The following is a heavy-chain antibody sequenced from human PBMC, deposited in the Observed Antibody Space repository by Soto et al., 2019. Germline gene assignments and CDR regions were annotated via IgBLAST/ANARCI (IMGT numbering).Heavy chain of an antibody. CDR2: INLSGRT. V-gene: IGHV4-34*01. CDR1: GGSFSGYY. CDR3: AREGDSRGYAQS. J-gene: IGHJ5*02. Sequence: SETLCLTCAVYGGSFSGYYWSWIRQPPGKGLEWIGEINLSGRTNYNPSLKSRVTISVDKSKNQFSLKLSSVTAADTAVYYCAREGDSRGYAQSWGQGTLVTVSS. D-gene: IGHD3-22*01.